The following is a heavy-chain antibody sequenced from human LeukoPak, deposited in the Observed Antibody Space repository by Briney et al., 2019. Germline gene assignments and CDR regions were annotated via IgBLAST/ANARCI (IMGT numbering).Heavy chain of an antibody. Sequence: GGSLRLSCAASGFTFSSYSMNWVRQAPGKGLEWVSYISSSSTIYYADSVKGRFSISRDNAKNSLYLQMNSLSAEDTAAYYCARDRATSGKYAYYFDYWGQGTLVTVSS. CDR1: GFTFSSYS. D-gene: IGHD1-26*01. CDR2: ISSSSTI. V-gene: IGHV3-48*01. CDR3: ARDRATSGKYAYYFDY. J-gene: IGHJ4*02.